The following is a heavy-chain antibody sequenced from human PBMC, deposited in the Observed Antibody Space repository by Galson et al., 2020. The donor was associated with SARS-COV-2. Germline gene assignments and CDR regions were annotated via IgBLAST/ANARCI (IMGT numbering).Heavy chain of an antibody. Sequence: GESLKISCVASGFAFSYYSMHWVRQAPGKGLEWLSYINSGRDYIFYADSVRGRFTISRDNARNSLYLQMNSLSAEDTAVYYCARDRGAVAGTPLDFDSWGQGTLVTVSS. CDR3: ARDRGAVAGTPLDFDS. V-gene: IGHV3-21*05. J-gene: IGHJ4*02. CDR1: GFAFSYYS. CDR2: INSGRDYI. D-gene: IGHD6-19*01.